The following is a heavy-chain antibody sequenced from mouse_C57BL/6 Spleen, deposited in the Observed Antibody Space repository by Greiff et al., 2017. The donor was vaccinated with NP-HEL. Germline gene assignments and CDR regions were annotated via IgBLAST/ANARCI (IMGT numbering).Heavy chain of an antibody. CDR1: GFSFNTYA. J-gene: IGHJ3*01. CDR2: IRSKSNNYAT. CDR3: VIDYGPVGGFAY. Sequence: EVKLMESGGGLVQPKGSLKLSCAASGFSFNTYAMNWVRQAPGKGLEWVARIRSKSNNYATYYADSVKDRFTISRDDSESMLYLQMNNLKTEDTAMYYCVIDYGPVGGFAYWGQGTLVTVSA. D-gene: IGHD1-1*01. V-gene: IGHV10-1*01.